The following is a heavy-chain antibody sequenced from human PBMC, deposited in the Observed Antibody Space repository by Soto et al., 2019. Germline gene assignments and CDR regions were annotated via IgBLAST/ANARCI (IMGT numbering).Heavy chain of an antibody. D-gene: IGHD4-17*01. CDR2: IIGANGDT. CDR3: AKDKEPDGAWDIDY. Sequence: GGSLILSCAASGFTFMSYTMSWVRQAPGKGLEWVSSIIGANGDTFSADSVTGRFTISRDISKSTLYLQMNGLRVEDTAIYYCAKDKEPDGAWDIDYWGHGTLVTVSS. J-gene: IGHJ4*01. CDR1: GFTFMSYT. V-gene: IGHV3-23*01.